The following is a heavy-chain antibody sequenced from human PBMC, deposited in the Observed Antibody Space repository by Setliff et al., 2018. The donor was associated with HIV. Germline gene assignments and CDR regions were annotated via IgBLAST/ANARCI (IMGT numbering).Heavy chain of an antibody. D-gene: IGHD3-10*01. Sequence: SETLSLTCAVYGGSFSGYYWSWIRQPPGKGLEWIGEINDNGSTNYNPSLKSRVTISVDTSKNQFSLKLSSVTAADTAVYYCARDGPLEGSYRYYYYYMDVWGKGTTVTVS. CDR3: ARDGPLEGSYRYYYYYMDV. J-gene: IGHJ6*03. CDR1: GGSFSGYY. CDR2: INDNGST. V-gene: IGHV4-34*01.